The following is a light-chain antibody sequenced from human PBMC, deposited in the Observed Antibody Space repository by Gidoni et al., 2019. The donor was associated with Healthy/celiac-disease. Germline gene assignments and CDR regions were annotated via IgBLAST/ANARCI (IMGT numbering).Light chain of an antibody. CDR2: WAS. Sequence: DIVMTQSPDSLAVSLGERATINCKSSQSVLYSYNNKNYLAWDQQKPGQPPKLLIYWASTRESGVPERFSGSGSGTDFTLTISSLQAEDVAVYYCQQYYSTLLTFGGGTKVEIK. V-gene: IGKV4-1*01. CDR1: QSVLYSYNNKNY. CDR3: QQYYSTLLT. J-gene: IGKJ4*01.